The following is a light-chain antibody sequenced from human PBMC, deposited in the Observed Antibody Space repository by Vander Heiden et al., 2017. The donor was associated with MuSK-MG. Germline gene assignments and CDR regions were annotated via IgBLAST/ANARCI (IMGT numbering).Light chain of an antibody. V-gene: IGKV3-11*01. CDR3: QQRSNWPPLT. CDR2: DAS. J-gene: IGKJ5*01. Sequence: EIVLTQSPATLSLSPGERATLSCRASQSVSSYLAWYQQKPGQAPRLLIYDASNRVTGIPARFSGSGSGTDFTLTISSLEPEDFAVYYCQQRSNWPPLTFGQGTRLEIK. CDR1: QSVSSY.